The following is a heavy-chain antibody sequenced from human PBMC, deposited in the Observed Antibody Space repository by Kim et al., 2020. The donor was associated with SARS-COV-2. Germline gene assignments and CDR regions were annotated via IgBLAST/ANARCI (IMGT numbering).Heavy chain of an antibody. J-gene: IGHJ2*01. D-gene: IGHD3-10*01. CDR1: GGSFSGYY. Sequence: SETLSLTCAVYGGSFSGYYWCWIRQPPGKGLEWIGEINYSGRTNYNPSLKSRVTISVDTSKNQFSLKLTYVTAADTAVYYCARRLSTFSGSGSTYWYLWG. CDR3: ARRLSTFSGSGSTYWYL. V-gene: IGHV4-34*01. CDR2: INYSGRT.